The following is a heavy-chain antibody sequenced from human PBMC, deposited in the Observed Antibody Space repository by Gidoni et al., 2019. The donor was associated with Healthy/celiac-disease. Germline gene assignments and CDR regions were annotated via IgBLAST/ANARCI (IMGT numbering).Heavy chain of an antibody. V-gene: IGHV3-23*01. CDR3: AKSSGWYLFDY. J-gene: IGHJ4*02. Sequence: EVQLLESGGGVVQTGGSLRLSCAASGFTFGSYAMSWVRQAPGQGLEWVSAISGSGGSTYYADSVKGRFTISRDNSKNTLYLQMNSLRAEDTAVYYCAKSSGWYLFDYWGQGTLVTVSS. D-gene: IGHD6-19*01. CDR1: GFTFGSYA. CDR2: ISGSGGST.